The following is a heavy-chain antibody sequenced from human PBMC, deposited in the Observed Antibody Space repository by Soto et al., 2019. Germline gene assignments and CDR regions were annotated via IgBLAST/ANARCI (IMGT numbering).Heavy chain of an antibody. V-gene: IGHV1-18*01. D-gene: IGHD3-10*01. CDR1: GYTFTSYG. J-gene: IGHJ4*02. CDR2: ISAYNGNT. CDR3: ARVERGFGELSGSFDY. Sequence: QVQLVQSGAEVKKPGASVKVSCKASGYTFTSYGISWVRQAPGQGLEWMGWISAYNGNTNYAQKLQGRVTMTTDTXTXXAYMELRSLRSDDTAVYYCARVERGFGELSGSFDYWGQGTLVTVSS.